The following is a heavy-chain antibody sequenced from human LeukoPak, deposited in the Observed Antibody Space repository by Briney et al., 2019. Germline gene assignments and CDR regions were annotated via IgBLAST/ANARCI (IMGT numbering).Heavy chain of an antibody. CDR2: IGIRGDT. Sequence: GGSLTLSCAASGFTFIDYDMHGLRQVIGKGLEWVSAIGIRGDTHYSGSVKGRFTISRENAESSLYLQMNSLRAEDTAVYYCARGGLQVSGIDEFDFWGQGTLVIVSS. D-gene: IGHD5-24*01. J-gene: IGHJ4*02. CDR3: ARGGLQVSGIDEFDF. V-gene: IGHV3-13*01. CDR1: GFTFIDYD.